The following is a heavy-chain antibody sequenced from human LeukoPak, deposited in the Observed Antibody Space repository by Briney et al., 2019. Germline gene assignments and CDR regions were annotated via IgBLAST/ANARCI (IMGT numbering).Heavy chain of an antibody. Sequence: PSETLSLTCTVSGGSISSYYWSWIRQPAGKGLEWIGRIYTSGSTNYNPSLKSRVTMSVDTSKNQFSLKLSSVTAADTAVYYCARVRTITMVRGVAYYMDVWGKGTTVTISS. J-gene: IGHJ6*03. CDR2: IYTSGST. CDR1: GGSISSYY. D-gene: IGHD3-10*01. CDR3: ARVRTITMVRGVAYYMDV. V-gene: IGHV4-4*07.